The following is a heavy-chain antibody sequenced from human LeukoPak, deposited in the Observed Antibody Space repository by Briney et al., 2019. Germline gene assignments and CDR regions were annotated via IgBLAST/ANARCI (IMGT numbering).Heavy chain of an antibody. D-gene: IGHD2-15*01. Sequence: SETLSLTCAVYGGSFSGYYWSWIRQPPGKGLEWIGEINHSGSTNYNPSLKSRVTIPVDTSKNQFSLKLSSVTAADTAVYYCARIGCSGGSCYLNYNYGMDVWGKGTTVTVSS. V-gene: IGHV4-34*01. CDR3: ARIGCSGGSCYLNYNYGMDV. J-gene: IGHJ6*04. CDR1: GGSFSGYY. CDR2: INHSGST.